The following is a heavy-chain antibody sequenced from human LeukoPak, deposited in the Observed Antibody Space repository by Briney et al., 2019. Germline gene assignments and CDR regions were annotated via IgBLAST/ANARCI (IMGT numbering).Heavy chain of an antibody. CDR3: ARGLRGYSYGSGPYYFDY. CDR1: GGSFSGYY. D-gene: IGHD5-18*01. Sequence: PSETLSLTCAVYGGSFSGYYWSRIRQPPGKGLEWIGEINHSGSTNYNPSLKSRVTISVDTSKNQFSLKLSSVTAADTAVYYCARGLRGYSYGSGPYYFDYWGQGTLVTVSS. J-gene: IGHJ4*02. CDR2: INHSGST. V-gene: IGHV4-34*01.